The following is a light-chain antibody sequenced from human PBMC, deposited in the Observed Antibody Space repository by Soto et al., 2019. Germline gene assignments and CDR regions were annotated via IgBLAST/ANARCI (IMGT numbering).Light chain of an antibody. Sequence: EIVLTQAPGTLSLSPGERATLSCRASQSVSSRYLAWYQQRPGQAPRLLIYGASSRATGIPDRFSGSGSGTEFTLTISRLEPEDFAVYYCQLYGSSPPYTFGQGTKLEIK. CDR1: QSVSSRY. V-gene: IGKV3-20*01. CDR2: GAS. CDR3: QLYGSSPPYT. J-gene: IGKJ2*01.